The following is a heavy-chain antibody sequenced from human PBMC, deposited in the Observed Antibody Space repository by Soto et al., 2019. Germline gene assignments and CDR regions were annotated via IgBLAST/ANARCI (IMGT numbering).Heavy chain of an antibody. Sequence: ASVKVSCKASGYSFNSYEISWVRQAAGQGLEWMAWISPNRGTTGYAQRFQDRLTVTSNASLNTVYMELTSLRSEDTAVYFCTRESGWPTNKLDPSGQGTHVTVYS. CDR2: ISPNRGTT. V-gene: IGHV1-8*01. D-gene: IGHD6-19*01. CDR3: TRESGWPTNKLDP. CDR1: GYSFNSYE. J-gene: IGHJ5*02.